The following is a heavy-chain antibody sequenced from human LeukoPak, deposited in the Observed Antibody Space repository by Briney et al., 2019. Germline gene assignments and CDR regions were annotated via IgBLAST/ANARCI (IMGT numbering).Heavy chain of an antibody. CDR2: TYYSGST. V-gene: IGHV4-39*01. Sequence: SETLSLTCTVPGGSISSSSYYWGWIRQPPGKGLERIGRTYYSGSTYYTPSLKSRVTISVVPSKNQFSLKLSSVTAADTAVYYCVVSYGPGTDTDYWGQGTLVTVSS. CDR1: GGSISSSSYY. J-gene: IGHJ4*02. D-gene: IGHD3-10*01. CDR3: VVSYGPGTDTDY.